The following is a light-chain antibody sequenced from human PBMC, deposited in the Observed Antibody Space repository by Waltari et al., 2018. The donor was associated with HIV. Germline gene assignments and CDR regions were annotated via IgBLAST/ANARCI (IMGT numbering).Light chain of an antibody. J-gene: IGLJ1*01. CDR3: CSYGSSFFYV. CDR1: SSDVGGYNY. CDR2: DVN. V-gene: IGLV2-11*01. Sequence: QSALTQPRSVSGSPGQSVTISCTGTSSDVGGYNYVSWYQQHPGKAPKLMIYDVNKRPSGVPDRFSGSKSGNTASLTISGLQAEDEADYYCCSYGSSFFYVFGTGTKVTVL.